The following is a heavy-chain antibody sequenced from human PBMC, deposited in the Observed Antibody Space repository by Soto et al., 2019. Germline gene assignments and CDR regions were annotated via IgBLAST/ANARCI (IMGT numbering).Heavy chain of an antibody. CDR2: INRDGSST. J-gene: IGHJ4*02. D-gene: IGHD3-22*01. CDR3: ATAPFDSSGV. Sequence: EVQLVESGGGLVQPGGSLRLSCAASGFTFSSYWMHWVRQGPGKGLVWVSRINRDGSSTSYADSVKGRFTISRDNAKNTLYLQMNSLRAEDTAVYYCATAPFDSSGVWGQGTLVTVSS. V-gene: IGHV3-74*02. CDR1: GFTFSSYW.